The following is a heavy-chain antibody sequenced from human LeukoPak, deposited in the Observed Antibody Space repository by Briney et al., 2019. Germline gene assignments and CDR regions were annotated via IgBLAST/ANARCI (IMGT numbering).Heavy chain of an antibody. Sequence: GASVKVSCKTSGYKFNDYYLHWLRQAPGQGLEWVGWINPQNGDTRYAQKILGRITLTRDTSITTGYMELDRLRSDDTAVYYCAREDDYYFNWGQGTLVTVSS. CDR3: AREDDYYFN. J-gene: IGHJ4*02. CDR2: INPQNGDT. CDR1: GYKFNDYY. D-gene: IGHD2/OR15-2a*01. V-gene: IGHV1-2*02.